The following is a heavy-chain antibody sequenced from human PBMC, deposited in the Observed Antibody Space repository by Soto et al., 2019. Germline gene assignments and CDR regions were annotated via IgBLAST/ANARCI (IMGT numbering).Heavy chain of an antibody. Sequence: ASVKVSCKASGYTFTSYGISWVRQAPGQGLEWMGWISAYNGNTNYAQKLQCRVTMTTDTSTSTAYMELRSLRSDDTAVYYCASPLPLLRFVDWLPDYYYYGMDVWGQGTTVTVSS. V-gene: IGHV1-18*01. CDR2: ISAYNGNT. CDR1: GYTFTSYG. D-gene: IGHD3-3*01. CDR3: ASPLPLLRFVDWLPDYYYYGMDV. J-gene: IGHJ6*02.